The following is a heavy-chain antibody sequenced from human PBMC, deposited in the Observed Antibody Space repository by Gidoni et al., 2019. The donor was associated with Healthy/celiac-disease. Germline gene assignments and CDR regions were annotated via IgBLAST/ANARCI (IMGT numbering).Heavy chain of an antibody. CDR1: GFTFRSYS. D-gene: IGHD3-10*02. J-gene: IGHJ4*02. V-gene: IGHV3-21*01. CDR3: ARGEMATIYSGPYYFDY. CDR2: ISSSSSYI. Sequence: EVQLVESGGGLVKPGGSLRLSCAASGFTFRSYSMNWVRQAPGKGLEWVSSISSSSSYIYYADSVKGRFTISRDNAKNSLYLQMNSLRAEDTAVYYCARGEMATIYSGPYYFDYWGQGTLVTVSS.